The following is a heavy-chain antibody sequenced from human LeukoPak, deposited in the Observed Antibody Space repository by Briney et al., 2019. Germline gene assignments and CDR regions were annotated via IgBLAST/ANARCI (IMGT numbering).Heavy chain of an antibody. CDR1: GYTFTDYY. CDR2: INPNSGGT. V-gene: IGHV1-2*02. CDR3: ARDGTGGGYQMYFFDS. J-gene: IGHJ4*02. D-gene: IGHD3-22*01. Sequence: ASVKVSCKASGYTFTDYYIHWVRQAPGQGLEWMGWINPNSGGTSFAQKFQGRVTVTWDTSISTAYMELSRLRSDDTAVYYCARDGTGGGYQMYFFDSWGQGTLVTVSS.